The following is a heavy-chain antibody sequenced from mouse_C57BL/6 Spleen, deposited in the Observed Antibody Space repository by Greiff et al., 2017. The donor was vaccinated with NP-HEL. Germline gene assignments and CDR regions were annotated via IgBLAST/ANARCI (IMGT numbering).Heavy chain of an antibody. CDR3: ARMGLDYDYDKVYFDY. CDR2: IYPRSGNT. V-gene: IGHV1-81*01. D-gene: IGHD2-4*01. CDR1: GYTFTSYG. Sequence: VKLKQSGAELARPGASVKLSCKASGYTFTSYGISWVKQRTGQGLEWIGEIYPRSGNTYYNEKFKGKATLTADKSSSTAYMELRSLTSEDSAVYFCARMGLDYDYDKVYFDYWGQGTTLTVSS. J-gene: IGHJ2*01.